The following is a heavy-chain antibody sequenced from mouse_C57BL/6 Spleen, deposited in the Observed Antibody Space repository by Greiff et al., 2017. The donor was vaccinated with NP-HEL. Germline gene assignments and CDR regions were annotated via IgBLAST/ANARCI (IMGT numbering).Heavy chain of an antibody. CDR1: GYAFSSSW. V-gene: IGHV1-82*01. CDR2: IYPGDGDT. CDR3: ARGGRGDYFDY. D-gene: IGHD1-1*02. J-gene: IGHJ2*01. Sequence: QVQLQQSGPELVKPGASVKISCKASGYAFSSSWMNWVKQRPGKGLEWIGRIYPGDGDTNYNGKVKGKATLTADKSSSTAYMQLSSLTSEDSAVYFCARGGRGDYFDYWGQGTTLTVSS.